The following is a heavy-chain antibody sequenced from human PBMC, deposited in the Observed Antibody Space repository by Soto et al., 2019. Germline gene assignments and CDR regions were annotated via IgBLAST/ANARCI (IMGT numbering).Heavy chain of an antibody. V-gene: IGHV4-31*03. CDR1: GGSISSGGYY. J-gene: IGHJ3*02. D-gene: IGHD3-3*01. Sequence: QVQLQESGPGLVKPSQTLSLTCTVSGGSISSGGYYWSWIRQHPGKGLEWIGYIYYSGSTYYNPFLKSRVTISVDTSKNQFSLKLSSVTAADTAVYYCAREPNLEWLSRHDAFDIWGQGTMVTVSS. CDR3: AREPNLEWLSRHDAFDI. CDR2: IYYSGST.